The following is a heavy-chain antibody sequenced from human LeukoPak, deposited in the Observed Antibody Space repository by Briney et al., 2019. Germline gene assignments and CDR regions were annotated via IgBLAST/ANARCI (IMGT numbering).Heavy chain of an antibody. CDR2: IYHNGNT. CDR1: GFTFSSYAM. Sequence: PGGSLRLSCAASGFTFSSYAMSWVRHSPGKGLEWIGEIYHNGNTNYNPSLRSRVTMSVDMSNNQFSLNLNSVTAADTAVYSCAAHRGHTYGPLDYWGLGTLVTVSS. V-gene: IGHV4-4*01. CDR3: AAHRGHTYGPLDY. J-gene: IGHJ4*02. D-gene: IGHD5-18*01.